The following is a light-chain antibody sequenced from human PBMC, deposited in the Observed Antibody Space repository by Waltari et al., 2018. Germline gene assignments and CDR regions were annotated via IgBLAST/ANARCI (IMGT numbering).Light chain of an antibody. CDR1: HNNVGNQG. V-gene: IGLV10-54*04. CDR2: RND. Sequence: QAGLTQPPSVSRALGQTATVTCTGNHNNVGNQGVYWLQHHQGHPPKLLSYRNDNRPSGISERFSASRSGNTASLTITGLQPDDEADYYCSSWDKNLVAVVFGGGTKVTVL. CDR3: SSWDKNLVAVV. J-gene: IGLJ3*02.